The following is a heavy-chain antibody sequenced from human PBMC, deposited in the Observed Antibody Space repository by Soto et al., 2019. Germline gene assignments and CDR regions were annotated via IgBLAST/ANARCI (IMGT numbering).Heavy chain of an antibody. J-gene: IGHJ4*02. CDR2: IKQDGSEK. Sequence: GGSLRLSCTASGFTFSSYWMSWVRQAPGKGLEWVANIKQDGSEKYYVDSVKGRFTISRDNAKNSLYLQMNSLRAEDTAVYYCAKDMPMYSSSWYYFDYWSQGTLVTVPQ. CDR1: GFTFSSYW. V-gene: IGHV3-7*03. CDR3: AKDMPMYSSSWYYFDY. D-gene: IGHD6-13*01.